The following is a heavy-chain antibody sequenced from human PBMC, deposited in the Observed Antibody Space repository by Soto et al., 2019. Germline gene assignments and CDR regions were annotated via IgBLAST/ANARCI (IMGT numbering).Heavy chain of an antibody. D-gene: IGHD3-3*01. V-gene: IGHV3-23*01. CDR2: ISGSGGST. CDR3: APPPRGALDWLRHSWLDGMDV. J-gene: IGHJ6*02. Sequence: EVQLLESGGGLVQPGGSLRLSCAASGFTFSSYAMSWVRQAPGKGLEWVSAISGSGGSTYYADSVKGRFTISRDNSKNTLYLQMNSVRAEDTAVYYCAPPPRGALDWLRHSWLDGMDVWGQGTTVTVSS. CDR1: GFTFSSYA.